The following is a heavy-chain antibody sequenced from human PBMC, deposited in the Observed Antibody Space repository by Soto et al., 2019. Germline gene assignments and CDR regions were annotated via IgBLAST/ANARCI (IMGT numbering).Heavy chain of an antibody. D-gene: IGHD2-2*02. CDR1: GYSISSGYY. Sequence: KPSETLSLTCAVSGYSISSGYYWGWIRQPPGKGLEWIGSIYHSGSTYYNPSLKSRVTISVDTSKNQFSLKLSSVTAADTAVYYCASLISPAEIPAAIRTYYFDYWGQGTLVTVSS. V-gene: IGHV4-38-2*01. CDR2: IYHSGST. J-gene: IGHJ4*02. CDR3: ASLISPAEIPAAIRTYYFDY.